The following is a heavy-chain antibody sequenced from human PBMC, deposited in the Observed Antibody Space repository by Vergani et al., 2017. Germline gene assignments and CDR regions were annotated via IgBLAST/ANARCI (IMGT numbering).Heavy chain of an antibody. V-gene: IGHV1-69*08. CDR1: GGTFSSYT. Sequence: QVQLVQSGAAVKKPGSSVKVSCKASGGTFSSYTISWVRQAPGQGLEWMGSIIPSLATTIYAQKFQGRVTVTADESTSTAYMELSSLKSEETAVFYCARATCSGGSCYRGFEYWGQGSLITVSS. J-gene: IGHJ4*02. CDR2: IIPSLATT. D-gene: IGHD2-15*01. CDR3: ARATCSGGSCYRGFEY.